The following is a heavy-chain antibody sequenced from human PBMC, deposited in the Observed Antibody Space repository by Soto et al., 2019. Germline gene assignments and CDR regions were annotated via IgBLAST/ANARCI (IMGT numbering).Heavy chain of an antibody. CDR1: AGTLSSYA. CDR3: ARVKNSGYYDSSGYFLNAFDI. Sequence: SVKVSCKASAGTLSSYAISWVRQAPGQGLEWMGGIIPIFGTANYAQKFQGRVTITADESTSTAYMELSSLRSEDTAVYYCARVKNSGYYDSSGYFLNAFDIWGQGTMVTVSS. D-gene: IGHD3-22*01. V-gene: IGHV1-69*13. J-gene: IGHJ3*02. CDR2: IIPIFGTA.